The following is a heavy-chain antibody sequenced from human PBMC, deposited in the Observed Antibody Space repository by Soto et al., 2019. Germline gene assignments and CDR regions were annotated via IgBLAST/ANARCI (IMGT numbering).Heavy chain of an antibody. Sequence: QVQLQESGPGLVKPSETLSLTCTVSGGSISGYYGSWIRQPPGKGLEWIGYIYYSTNYNPSLKSRVTISVDTSKNQLSLKLTSVTAADTAAYYCARTSPVAGGFDYWGQGTLVTVSS. D-gene: IGHD6-19*01. V-gene: IGHV4-59*01. CDR2: IYYST. CDR1: GGSISGYY. J-gene: IGHJ4*02. CDR3: ARTSPVAGGFDY.